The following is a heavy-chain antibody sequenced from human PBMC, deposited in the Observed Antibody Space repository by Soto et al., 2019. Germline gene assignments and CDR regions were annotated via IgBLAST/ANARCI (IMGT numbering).Heavy chain of an antibody. Sequence: TXGSLRLSCAAAGFTFSSYAMSWVRQAPGKGLDWVSAISGSGGSTYYADSVKGRFTISRDNSKNTLYLQMNSLRAEDTAVYYCAKSTSRRGYCSGGSCPKVGAFDIWGQGTMVTVSS. D-gene: IGHD2-15*01. V-gene: IGHV3-23*01. J-gene: IGHJ3*02. CDR1: GFTFSSYA. CDR2: ISGSGGST. CDR3: AKSTSRRGYCSGGSCPKVGAFDI.